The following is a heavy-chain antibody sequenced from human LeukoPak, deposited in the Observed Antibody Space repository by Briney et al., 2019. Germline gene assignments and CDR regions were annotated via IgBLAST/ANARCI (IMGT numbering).Heavy chain of an antibody. V-gene: IGHV3-43*02. J-gene: IGHJ4*02. CDR2: ISGDGGTT. CDR3: ARASPRGWYHWNYYFDS. CDR1: GFTFGDYA. D-gene: IGHD1-7*01. Sequence: HPGESLRLSCAASGFTFGDYAMHWVRQAPGKGLEWVSLISGDGGTTYSSDSVKSRFTISRDNSRNSLYLQLSSLRTEDTALYFCARASPRGWYHWNYYFDSWGQGTLVTVSS.